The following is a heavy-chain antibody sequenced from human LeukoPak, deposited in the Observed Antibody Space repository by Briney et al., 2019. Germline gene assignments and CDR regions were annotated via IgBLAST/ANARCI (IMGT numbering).Heavy chain of an antibody. CDR3: ARSLYPAGVVEY. J-gene: IGHJ4*02. D-gene: IGHD2-2*02. Sequence: SETLSLTCAVYGGSFNDYYWNWIRQPPGKGLEWIGEINLRGSTTYNPSLKSRVTISLDESKNQFSLKLTSVTAADTAVYYCARSLYPAGVVEYWGQGTLVTVSS. CDR1: GGSFNDYY. V-gene: IGHV4-34*01. CDR2: INLRGST.